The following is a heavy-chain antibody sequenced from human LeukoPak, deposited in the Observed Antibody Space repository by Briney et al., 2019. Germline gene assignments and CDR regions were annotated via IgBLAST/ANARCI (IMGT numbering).Heavy chain of an antibody. CDR3: AKAEYTMVRGVIRTSWFDP. CDR2: IKFDGSDK. Sequence: GGSLRLSCAASGFTFSNYWMSWVRQAPGKGLEWVANIKFDGSDKFYVDSVKGRFTISRDNSKNTLYLQMNSLRAEDTAVYYCAKAEYTMVRGVIRTSWFDPWGQGTLVTVSS. CDR1: GFTFSNYW. J-gene: IGHJ5*02. V-gene: IGHV3-7*03. D-gene: IGHD3-10*01.